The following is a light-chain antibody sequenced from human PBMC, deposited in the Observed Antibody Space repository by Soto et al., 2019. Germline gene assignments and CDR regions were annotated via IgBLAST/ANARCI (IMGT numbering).Light chain of an antibody. CDR2: DAS. CDR1: QSVSSS. Sequence: EIELTQSPATLSLSPGERATLSCRASQSVSSSLAWYQQKPGQAPRLLIYDASNRATGIPARFSGSGSGTDFQLTISSLEPEDLAVYYCQQSSNWPITFGQGTRLEIK. CDR3: QQSSNWPIT. J-gene: IGKJ5*01. V-gene: IGKV3-11*01.